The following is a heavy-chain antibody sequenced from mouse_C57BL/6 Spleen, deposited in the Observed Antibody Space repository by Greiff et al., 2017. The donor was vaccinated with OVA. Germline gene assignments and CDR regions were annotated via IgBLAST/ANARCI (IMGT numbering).Heavy chain of an antibody. Sequence: EVKLVESGPGLVKPSQSLSLTCSVTGYSITSGYYWNWIRQFPGNKLEWMGYISYDGSNNYNPSLKNRISITRDTSKNQFFLKLNSVTTEDTATYYCANTYDGYYWFAYWGQGTLVTVSA. V-gene: IGHV3-6*01. CDR2: ISYDGSN. J-gene: IGHJ3*01. D-gene: IGHD2-3*01. CDR1: GYSITSGYY. CDR3: ANTYDGYYWFAY.